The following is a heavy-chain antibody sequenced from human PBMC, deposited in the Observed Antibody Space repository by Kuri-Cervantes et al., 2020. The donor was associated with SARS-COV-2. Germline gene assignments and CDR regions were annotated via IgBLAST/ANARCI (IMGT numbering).Heavy chain of an antibody. Sequence: GESLKISCAASGFTFSSYSMNWVRQAPGKGLEWVSSISSSSSYIYYADSVKGRFTISRDNSKNTLYLQMNSLRAEDTAVYYCARVDSSGYFNWFDPWGQGTLVTVSS. V-gene: IGHV3-21*01. CDR2: ISSSSSYI. CDR1: GFTFSSYS. J-gene: IGHJ5*02. D-gene: IGHD3-22*01. CDR3: ARVDSSGYFNWFDP.